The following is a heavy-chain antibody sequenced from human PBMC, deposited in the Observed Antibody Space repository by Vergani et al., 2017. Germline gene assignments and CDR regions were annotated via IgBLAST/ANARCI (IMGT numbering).Heavy chain of an antibody. CDR2: ISAYNGNT. CDR1: GYTFTGYY. J-gene: IGHJ4*02. CDR3: AGVHSSSSNMGDY. D-gene: IGHD6-6*01. V-gene: IGHV1-18*04. Sequence: QVQLVQSGAGVKKPGASVKVSCKASGYTFTGYYMHWVRQAPGQGLEWKGWISAYNGNTNYAQKLQGRVTTTKETTTSTAYMELRRRRSDDTAVYYGAGVHSSSSNMGDYWGQGTLVTVSS.